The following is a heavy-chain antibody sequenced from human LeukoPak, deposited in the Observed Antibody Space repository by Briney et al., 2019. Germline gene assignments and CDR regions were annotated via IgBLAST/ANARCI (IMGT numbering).Heavy chain of an antibody. J-gene: IGHJ4*02. CDR3: ARATYYYGSGSSTWDY. CDR1: GVSISSGDYY. CDR2: IYYSGST. Sequence: SQTLSLTCTVSGVSISSGDYYWSWIRQPPGKGLEWIGYIYYSGSTYYNPSLKSRVTISVDTSKNQFSLKLSSVTAADTAVYYCARATYYYGSGSSTWDYWGQGTLVTVSS. D-gene: IGHD3-10*01. V-gene: IGHV4-30-4*01.